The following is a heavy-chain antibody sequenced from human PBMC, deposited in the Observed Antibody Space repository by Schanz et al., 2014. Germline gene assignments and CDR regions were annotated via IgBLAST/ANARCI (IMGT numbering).Heavy chain of an antibody. Sequence: EVQLVESGGGLVQPGGSLRLSCAASGFTFSGYAMSWVRQAPGKGLEWVSSISGGGGSTRYGDSQRGRFYISRDNSKNTLYLQVNGLRGNDTAVYYCAKDGGCSSTNCHDFVVPELPFESWGQGTLVTVSS. CDR1: GFTFSGYA. CDR2: ISGGGGST. D-gene: IGHD2-2*01. V-gene: IGHV3-23*04. CDR3: AKDGGCSSTNCHDFVVPELPFES. J-gene: IGHJ4*02.